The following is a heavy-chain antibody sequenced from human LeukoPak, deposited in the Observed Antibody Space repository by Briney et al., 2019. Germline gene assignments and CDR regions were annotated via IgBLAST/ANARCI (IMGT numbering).Heavy chain of an antibody. CDR2: IYSGGST. CDR1: GFTFSSYW. J-gene: IGHJ4*02. Sequence: QAGGSLRLSCAASGFTFSSYWMSWVRQAPGKGLECVSVIYSGGSTYYADSVKGRFTISRDNSKNTLYLQMNSLRAEDTAVYYCARGDSSGYPVKDWGQGTLVTVSS. CDR3: ARGDSSGYPVKD. D-gene: IGHD3-22*01. V-gene: IGHV3-53*01.